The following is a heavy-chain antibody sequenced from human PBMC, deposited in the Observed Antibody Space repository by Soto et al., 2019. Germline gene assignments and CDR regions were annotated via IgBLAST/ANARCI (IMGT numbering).Heavy chain of an antibody. CDR2: ISYDGSNK. D-gene: IGHD6-19*01. V-gene: IGHV3-30-3*01. J-gene: IGHJ3*02. CDR3: AKDRSGWYGEAFDI. Sequence: SLRLSCAASGFTFSSYALHWVRQAPGKGLEWVVAISYDGSNKYYADSVKGRFTISRDNSKNTLYLQMNSLRAEDTAVYYCAKDRSGWYGEAFDIWGQGTMVTVSS. CDR1: GFTFSSYA.